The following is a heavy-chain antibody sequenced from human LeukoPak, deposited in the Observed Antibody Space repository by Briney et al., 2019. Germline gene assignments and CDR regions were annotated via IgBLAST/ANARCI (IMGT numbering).Heavy chain of an antibody. D-gene: IGHD2-21*02. J-gene: IGHJ4*02. CDR3: AKDRSGSYCGGDCYLPY. CDR2: ISNDGTTT. V-gene: IGHV3-30*18. CDR1: GFTFSIYG. Sequence: GGSLRLSCAASGFTFSIYGMHWVRQIPGKGLEWVAVISNDGTTTYYADSVKGRFTVSRDNSRNTLYVQMNSLRADDAAVYYCAKDRSGSYCGGDCYLPYWGQGTLVTVSS.